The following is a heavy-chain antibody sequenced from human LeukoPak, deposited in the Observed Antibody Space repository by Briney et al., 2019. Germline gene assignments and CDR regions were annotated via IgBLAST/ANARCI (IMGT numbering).Heavy chain of an antibody. CDR2: IKSKTGGGTT. D-gene: IGHD3-22*01. J-gene: IGHJ6*03. V-gene: IGHV3-15*01. Sequence: AWPLRLSCAASGFTCSNAWMSWVRQAPSNGLHWVGRIKSKTGGGTTDYAAPVKGRFTISRDDSKNTLYLQMNSLKTEDTAVYYCTAAAPKYYYDSSGSYYYYYMDVWGKGTTVTVSS. CDR1: GFTCSNAW. CDR3: TAAAPKYYYDSSGSYYYYYMDV.